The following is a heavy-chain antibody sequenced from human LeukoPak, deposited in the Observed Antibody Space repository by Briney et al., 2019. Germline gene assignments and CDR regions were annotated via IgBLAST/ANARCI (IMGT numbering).Heavy chain of an antibody. Sequence: SETLSLTRTVSGGSISSYYWSWIRQPPGKGLEWIGYIYYSGSTNYNPSLKSRVTISVDTCKNQFSLKLSSVTAADTAVYYCARDSYGMDVWGQGTTVTVSS. V-gene: IGHV4-59*01. J-gene: IGHJ6*02. CDR3: ARDSYGMDV. CDR2: IYYSGST. CDR1: GGSISSYY.